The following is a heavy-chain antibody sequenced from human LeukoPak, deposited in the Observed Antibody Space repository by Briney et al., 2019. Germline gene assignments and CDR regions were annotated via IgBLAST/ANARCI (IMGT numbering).Heavy chain of an antibody. V-gene: IGHV4-59*01. D-gene: IGHD5-24*01. J-gene: IGHJ4*02. CDR1: GGSISSYY. Sequence: SETLSLTCTVSGGSISSYYWSWIRQPPGKGLEWIGYIYYSGSTNYNPSLKSRVTISVDTSKNQFSLKLSSVTAADTAVYYCARGITSDYWGQGTLVTVSS. CDR3: ARGITSDY. CDR2: IYYSGST.